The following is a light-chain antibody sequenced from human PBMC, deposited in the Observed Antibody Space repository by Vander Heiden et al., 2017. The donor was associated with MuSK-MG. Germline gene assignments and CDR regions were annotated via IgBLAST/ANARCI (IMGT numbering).Light chain of an antibody. CDR3: QQGSYSPYT. Sequence: EIVMTQSPATLSVSPGERATLSCRASQSVSSNLAWYQQKPAQAPRLLIYGASTSAASTATWSGSGGARELITPTSSSLQYDDVAYYCYQQGSYSPYTFGQGTKVEIK. CDR2: GAS. J-gene: IGKJ2*01. CDR1: QSVSSN. V-gene: IGKV3-15*01.